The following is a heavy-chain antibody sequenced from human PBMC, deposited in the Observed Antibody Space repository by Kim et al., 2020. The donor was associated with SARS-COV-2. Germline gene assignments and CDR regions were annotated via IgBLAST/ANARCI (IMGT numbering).Heavy chain of an antibody. CDR2: ISGDGGSR. CDR1: GFTFDDYA. CDR3: AKDTGPITMVRGVIITVGMDV. J-gene: IGHJ6*02. V-gene: IGHV3-43*02. Sequence: GGSLRLSCAASGFTFDDYAMHWVRQAPGKGLEWVSLISGDGGSRYYADSVKGRFTISRDNSKNSLYLQMNGLRTEDTALYYCAKDTGPITMVRGVIITVGMDVWGQGTTVTVSS. D-gene: IGHD3-10*01.